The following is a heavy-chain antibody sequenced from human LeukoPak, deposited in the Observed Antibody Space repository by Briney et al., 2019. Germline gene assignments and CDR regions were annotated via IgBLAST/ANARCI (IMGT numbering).Heavy chain of an antibody. V-gene: IGHV3-66*01. Sequence: PGGSPRLSCAASGFIVSSNYMSWVRQAPGKGLEWVSVIYSGGSTYYADSVKGSFTISSDNSNNTLYLQMNSMRAEDTAVYYDAGSYRGDDPFDIWGQGRMVTDSS. J-gene: IGHJ3*02. CDR2: IYSGGST. D-gene: IGHD1-26*01. CDR3: AGSYRGDDPFDI. CDR1: GFIVSSNY.